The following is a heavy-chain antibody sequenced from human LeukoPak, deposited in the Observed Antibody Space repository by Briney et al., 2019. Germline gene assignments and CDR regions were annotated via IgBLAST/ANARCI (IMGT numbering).Heavy chain of an antibody. J-gene: IGHJ4*02. CDR2: ISSSSSYI. V-gene: IGHV3-21*04. CDR1: GFTFSSYS. CDR3: ARDLAYYLDSSGYYYFDH. Sequence: GGSLRLSCAASGFTFSSYSMNWVRQAPGKGLEWVSSISSSSSYIYYADSLKGRFTISRHNSKNTLFLQMNNLRAEDTAVYYCARDLAYYLDSSGYYYFDHWGQGTLVTVSS. D-gene: IGHD3-22*01.